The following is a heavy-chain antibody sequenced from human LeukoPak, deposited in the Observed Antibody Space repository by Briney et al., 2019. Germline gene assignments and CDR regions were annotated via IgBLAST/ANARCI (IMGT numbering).Heavy chain of an antibody. CDR3: ARERNAVAGTFDY. D-gene: IGHD6-19*01. CDR1: GGSISSCH. CDR2: ISYSGIS. V-gene: IGHV4-59*12. Sequence: SETLSLTCTVSGGSISSCHWSWIRQPPGKGLEWIGYISYSGISNYNPSLKSRVYMSVDTSKNQFSLKLSSVTAADTAVYYCARERNAVAGTFDYWGQGTLVTVSS. J-gene: IGHJ4*02.